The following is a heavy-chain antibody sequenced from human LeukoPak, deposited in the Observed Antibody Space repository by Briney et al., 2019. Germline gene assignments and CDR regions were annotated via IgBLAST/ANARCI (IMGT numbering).Heavy chain of an antibody. Sequence: GESLKISCKGSGYSLTSYWIGWVRQMPGKGLEWMGIIYPGDSDTRYSPSFQGQVIISADKSISTAYLQWSSLKASDTAMYYCARSLRYDILTGYDYYYGMDVWGKGTTVTVSS. V-gene: IGHV5-51*01. CDR2: IYPGDSDT. J-gene: IGHJ6*04. D-gene: IGHD3-9*01. CDR3: ARSLRYDILTGYDYYYGMDV. CDR1: GYSLTSYW.